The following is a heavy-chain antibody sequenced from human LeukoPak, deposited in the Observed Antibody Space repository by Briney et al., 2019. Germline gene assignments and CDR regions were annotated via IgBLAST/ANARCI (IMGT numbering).Heavy chain of an antibody. D-gene: IGHD4-4*01. CDR1: GFSLSTSGMC. V-gene: IGHV4-61*08. CDR2: IYYSGST. CDR3: ARVRVTTRTPFWYYGMDV. J-gene: IGHJ6*02. Sequence: SGPALVKPTQTLTLTCTFSGFSLSTSGMCVSWIRQPPGKGLEWIGYIYYSGSTNYNPPLKSRVTISVDTSKNQFSLKLSSVTAADTAVYYCARVRVTTRTPFWYYGMDVWGQGTTVTVSS.